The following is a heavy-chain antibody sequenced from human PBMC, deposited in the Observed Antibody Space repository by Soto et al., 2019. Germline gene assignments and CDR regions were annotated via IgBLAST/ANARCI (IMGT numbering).Heavy chain of an antibody. Sequence: QVQLVESGGGVVQPGRSLRLSCAASGFTFSSYGMHWVRQAPGKGLEWVAVIWYDGSNKYYADSVKGRFTISRDNSKNTLYLQMNSLRAEDTAVYYCARERVDGRRYCSSTSCYGGPHYGMDVWGQGTTVTVSS. CDR1: GFTFSSYG. CDR2: IWYDGSNK. J-gene: IGHJ6*02. D-gene: IGHD2-2*01. CDR3: ARERVDGRRYCSSTSCYGGPHYGMDV. V-gene: IGHV3-33*01.